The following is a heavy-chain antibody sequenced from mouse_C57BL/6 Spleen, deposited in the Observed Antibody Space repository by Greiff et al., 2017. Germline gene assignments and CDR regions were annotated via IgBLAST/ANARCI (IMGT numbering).Heavy chain of an antibody. CDR3: ARDYSNYAYAMDD. V-gene: IGHV1-66*01. D-gene: IGHD2-5*01. J-gene: IGHJ4*01. Sequence: QVQLKESGPELVKPGASVKISCKASGYSFTSYYIHWVKQRPGQGLEWIGWIYPGSGNTKYNEKFKGKATLTADTSSSTAYMQLSSLTSEDSAVYYCARDYSNYAYAMDDWGQGTSVTVSS. CDR2: IYPGSGNT. CDR1: GYSFTSYY.